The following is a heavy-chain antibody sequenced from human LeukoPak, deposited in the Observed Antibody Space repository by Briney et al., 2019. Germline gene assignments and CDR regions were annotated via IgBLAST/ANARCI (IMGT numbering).Heavy chain of an antibody. J-gene: IGHJ3*02. V-gene: IGHV4-59*08. D-gene: IGHD2-21*01. CDR3: ARRLCPSDVFDI. Sequence: SETLSLTCTVSGGSITGYYWSWVRQPPGKGLEWIAYINYSGSSSYSPSLKSRVTISVDTSKNHFSLKLRSVTAADTAVYYCARRLCPSDVFDIWGQGTMVPVSS. CDR1: GGSITGYY. CDR2: INYSGSS.